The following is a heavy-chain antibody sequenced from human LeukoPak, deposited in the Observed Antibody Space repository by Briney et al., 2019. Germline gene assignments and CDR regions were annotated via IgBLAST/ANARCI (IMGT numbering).Heavy chain of an antibody. Sequence: GSSVSVSCKASGGTFSSYAISGVRQAPGQGREGMGGIIPIFGTANYAQKFQGRVTITADESTSTAYMELSSLRSEDTAVYYCARPSYLNGIAVAGYYGMDVWGQGTTVTVSS. CDR2: IIPIFGTA. CDR3: ARPSYLNGIAVAGYYGMDV. CDR1: GGTFSSYA. V-gene: IGHV1-69*01. D-gene: IGHD6-19*01. J-gene: IGHJ6*02.